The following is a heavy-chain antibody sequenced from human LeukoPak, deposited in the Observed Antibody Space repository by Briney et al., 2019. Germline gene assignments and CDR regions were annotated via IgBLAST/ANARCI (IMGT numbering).Heavy chain of an antibody. CDR1: GGSISSSTFY. D-gene: IGHD6-6*01. J-gene: IGHJ4*02. V-gene: IGHV4-61*05. Sequence: PSETLSLTCTVSGGSISSSTFYWGWIRQPPGKGLEWIGYIYYSGSTNYNPSLKSRVTISVDTSKNQFSLKLSSVTAADTAVYYCATAQYSSSSDYFDYWGQGTLVTVSS. CDR3: ATAQYSSSSDYFDY. CDR2: IYYSGST.